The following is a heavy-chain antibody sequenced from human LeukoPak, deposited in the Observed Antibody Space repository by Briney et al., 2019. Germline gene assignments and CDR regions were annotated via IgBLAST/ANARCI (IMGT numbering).Heavy chain of an antibody. Sequence: GGSLRLSCAASGFNFRSYWMSWVRQAPGKGLEWVANINEDGREKYFVDSVKGRFTISRDNDKNSLYLQMDSLRVEDTAVYYCARGGRFGEFPKPLDFWGQGTLVTVSS. V-gene: IGHV3-7*01. CDR2: INEDGREK. CDR1: GFNFRSYW. D-gene: IGHD3-10*01. J-gene: IGHJ4*02. CDR3: ARGGRFGEFPKPLDF.